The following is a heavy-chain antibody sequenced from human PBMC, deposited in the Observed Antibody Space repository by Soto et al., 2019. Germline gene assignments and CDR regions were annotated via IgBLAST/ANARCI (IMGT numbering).Heavy chain of an antibody. V-gene: IGHV4-30-4*01. D-gene: IGHD6-13*01. CDR3: ARGSDSSWLLFDY. J-gene: IGHJ4*02. Sequence: SETLSLSRTVAGGSISSGDDCWSWIRMPPGKGLEWIWYIYYSGSTYYNPSLKSRVTISVDTSKNQFSLKLSSVTAADTAVYYCARGSDSSWLLFDYWGQRTLVTGSS. CDR2: IYYSGST. CDR1: GGSISSGDDC.